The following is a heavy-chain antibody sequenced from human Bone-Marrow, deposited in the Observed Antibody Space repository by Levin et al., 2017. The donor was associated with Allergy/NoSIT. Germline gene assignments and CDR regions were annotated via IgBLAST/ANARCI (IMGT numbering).Heavy chain of an antibody. CDR1: GYTFPDYY. CDR3: ARGGGSGSYKNFAD. D-gene: IGHD3-10*01. V-gene: IGHV1-2*02. J-gene: IGHJ4*02. CDR2: ISPNSGDT. Sequence: AGESLKISCKASGYTFPDYYLNWMRQAPGQGLEWMGWISPNSGDTNYAQKFQGRVTMTRDTSISTAYMELSGLRSDDTAVYYCARGGGSGSYKNFADWGQGTLVTVSS.